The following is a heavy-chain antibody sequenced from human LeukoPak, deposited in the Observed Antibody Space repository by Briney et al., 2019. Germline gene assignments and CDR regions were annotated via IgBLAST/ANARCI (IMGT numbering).Heavy chain of an antibody. Sequence: GGSLRLSCAASGFTFSSYAMSWVRQAPGKGLEWVSAISGSGGSTYYADSVKGRFTISRDNAKNSLYLQMNSLRAEDTAVYYCAGEWELPGANWFDPWGQGTLVTVSS. CDR2: ISGSGGST. D-gene: IGHD1-26*01. CDR3: AGEWELPGANWFDP. V-gene: IGHV3-23*01. CDR1: GFTFSSYA. J-gene: IGHJ5*02.